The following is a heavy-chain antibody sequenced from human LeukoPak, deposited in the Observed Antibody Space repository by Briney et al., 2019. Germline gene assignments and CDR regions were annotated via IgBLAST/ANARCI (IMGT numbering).Heavy chain of an antibody. D-gene: IGHD2/OR15-2a*01. CDR1: GGSISSGDYH. J-gene: IGHJ4*02. Sequence: PSETLSLTCTVSGGSISSGDYHWSWIRQHPGKGLEWIGYIYDGGSSYYKPSLKSRVTISVDASNNQFSLKLSSVTAADTAVYYCAIYFAGAGGRGTWGQGTLVTVSS. CDR3: AIYFAGAGGRGT. CDR2: IYDGGSS. V-gene: IGHV4-31*03.